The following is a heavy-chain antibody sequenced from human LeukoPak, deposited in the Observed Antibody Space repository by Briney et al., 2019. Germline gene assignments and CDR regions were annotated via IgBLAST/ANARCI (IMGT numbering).Heavy chain of an antibody. CDR2: IYTSEST. Sequence: SETLSLTCSVSGGSISSSNYYWSWIRQPAGKGLEWIGRIYTSESTNYNPSLKSRVTISVDTSRNQFSLELSSVTAADTAVYYCARGLWFGDENPPYFDYWGQGILVTVSS. D-gene: IGHD3-10*01. CDR3: ARGLWFGDENPPYFDY. J-gene: IGHJ4*02. V-gene: IGHV4-61*02. CDR1: GGSISSSNYY.